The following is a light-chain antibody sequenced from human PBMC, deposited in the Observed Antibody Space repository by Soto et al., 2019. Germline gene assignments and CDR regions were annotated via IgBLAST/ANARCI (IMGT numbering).Light chain of an antibody. Sequence: EIVLTQSPGTLSLSPGERATLSCRASQSLSGGYLAWFQQKPGQTPRLLIYSASNRATGIPDRFSGSGSGTDFTRTISSLEPEDFVVYYCQQNGSLPITFGQGTRLEIK. CDR2: SAS. CDR3: QQNGSLPIT. J-gene: IGKJ5*01. CDR1: QSLSGGY. V-gene: IGKV3-20*01.